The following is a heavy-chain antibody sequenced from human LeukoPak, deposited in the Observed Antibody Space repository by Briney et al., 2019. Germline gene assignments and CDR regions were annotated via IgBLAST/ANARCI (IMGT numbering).Heavy chain of an antibody. CDR3: ARGVPDSSYYDFWSGYPGGYFDY. CDR2: INPNSGGT. J-gene: IGHJ4*02. CDR1: GYTFTGYY. D-gene: IGHD3-3*01. V-gene: IGHV1-2*02. Sequence: ASVKVSCKASGYTFTGYYMHWVRQAPGQGLEWMGWINPNSGGTNYAQKFQGRVTMTRDTSISTAYMELSRLRSDDTAVYYCARGVPDSSYYDFWSGYPGGYFDYWGQGTLVTVSS.